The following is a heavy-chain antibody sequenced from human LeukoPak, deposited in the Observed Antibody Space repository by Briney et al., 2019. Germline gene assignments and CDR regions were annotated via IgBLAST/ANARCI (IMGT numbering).Heavy chain of an antibody. Sequence: SETLSLTCTVSGGSISSNTYYWGWIRQPPGKGLEWIGSIYYSGSTYYNPSLKSRVTISVDTSKNQFSLKLSSVTAADTAVYYCARRMVRAPFWTEPWGQGTLVTVSS. V-gene: IGHV4-39*07. CDR3: ARRMVRAPFWTEP. CDR1: GGSISSNTYY. J-gene: IGHJ5*02. CDR2: IYYSGST. D-gene: IGHD3-10*01.